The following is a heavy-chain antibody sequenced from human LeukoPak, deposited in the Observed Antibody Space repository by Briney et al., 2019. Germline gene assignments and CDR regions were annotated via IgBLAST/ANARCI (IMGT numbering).Heavy chain of an antibody. Sequence: PGGSLRLSCAASGFSFSYYYMSWIRQAPGKGLEWVSYISDSGTTKYYADSVKGRFTISGDNARNSLYLQMSSLRGEDTAVYYCAKGAHSSGWLSHDYWGQGTLVTVSS. J-gene: IGHJ4*02. CDR1: GFSFSYYY. CDR3: AKGAHSSGWLSHDY. D-gene: IGHD6-19*01. V-gene: IGHV3-11*01. CDR2: ISDSGTTK.